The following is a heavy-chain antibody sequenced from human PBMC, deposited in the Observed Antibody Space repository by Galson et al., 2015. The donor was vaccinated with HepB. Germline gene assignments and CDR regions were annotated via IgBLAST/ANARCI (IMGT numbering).Heavy chain of an antibody. CDR3: AAIGLPHYYGSGSYYNGGDY. Sequence: SVKVSCKASGFTFTSSAVQWVRQARGQRLEWIGWIVVGSGNTNYAQKFQERVTITRDMSTSTAYMELSSLRSEDTAVYYCAAIGLPHYYGSGSYYNGGDYWGQGTLVTVSS. D-gene: IGHD3-10*01. V-gene: IGHV1-58*01. J-gene: IGHJ4*02. CDR2: IVVGSGNT. CDR1: GFTFTSSA.